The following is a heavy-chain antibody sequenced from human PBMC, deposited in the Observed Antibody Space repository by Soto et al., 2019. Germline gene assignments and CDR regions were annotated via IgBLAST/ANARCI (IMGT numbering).Heavy chain of an antibody. V-gene: IGHV3-74*01. CDR2: INGDGSTT. Sequence: GGSLRLSCAASGFIFNNYWMHWVRQAPGKGLVWVARINGDGSTTTYVDSVKGRLTISRDNAKNTVYLQMNSLRVEDTAVYYCARGSGPRGRPYWGQGILVTVYS. CDR1: GFIFNNYW. D-gene: IGHD6-25*01. J-gene: IGHJ4*02. CDR3: ARGSGPRGRPY.